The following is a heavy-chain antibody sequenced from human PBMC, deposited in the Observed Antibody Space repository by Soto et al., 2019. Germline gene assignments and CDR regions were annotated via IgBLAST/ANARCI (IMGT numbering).Heavy chain of an antibody. CDR2: IYFNGNT. CDR3: ASVTFGGVVLAH. Sequence: SETLSLTCTISAASFSKYYWSWIRQPPGKGLEWIGYIYFNGNTNYNPSLKRRVTISIDTSKKQISLNLTSVTDADTAVYYCASVTFGGVVLAHWGQGTLVTVSS. J-gene: IGHJ4*02. CDR1: AASFSKYY. V-gene: IGHV4-59*01. D-gene: IGHD3-16*01.